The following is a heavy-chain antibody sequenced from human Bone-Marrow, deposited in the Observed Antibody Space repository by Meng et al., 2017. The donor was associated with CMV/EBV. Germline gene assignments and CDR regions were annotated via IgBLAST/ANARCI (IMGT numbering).Heavy chain of an antibody. J-gene: IGHJ6*02. D-gene: IGHD6-6*01. CDR3: ARAQYSSSILMDV. V-gene: IGHV3-74*01. CDR1: GFTFSSYW. Sequence: GESLKISCASSGFTFSSYWMHWVRQAPGKGLVWVSRINSDGSSTSYADSVKGRFTISRDNAKNPLYLQMNSMRPEDTAVYYCARAQYSSSILMDVWGQGTTVTVSS. CDR2: INSDGSST.